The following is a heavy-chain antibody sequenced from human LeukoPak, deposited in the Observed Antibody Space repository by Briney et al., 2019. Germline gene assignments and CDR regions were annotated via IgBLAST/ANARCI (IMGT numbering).Heavy chain of an antibody. V-gene: IGHV3-30*02. CDR2: IRYDGSNK. CDR1: GFSFSNYG. CDR3: ARDPVDY. J-gene: IGHJ4*02. Sequence: GGSLRLSCVASGFSFSNYGMHWVRQAPGKGLEWVAFIRYDGSNKYYVDSVKGRFTISRDNAKNSLYLQMNSLRAEDTAVYYCARDPVDYWGQGTLVTVSS.